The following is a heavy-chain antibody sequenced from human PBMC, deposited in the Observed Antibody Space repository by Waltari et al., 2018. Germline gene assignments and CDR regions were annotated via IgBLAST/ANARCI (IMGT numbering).Heavy chain of an antibody. Sequence: EVQLVESGGGLIQPGGSLSLSCAASGFTVSSNYMSWVRQAPGKGLEWVSVIYSGGSTYYADSVKGRFTISRDNSKNTLYLQMNSLRAEDTAVYYCVRGRTIFGVVKYYYYGMDVWGQGTTVTVSS. D-gene: IGHD3-3*01. J-gene: IGHJ6*02. V-gene: IGHV3-53*01. CDR1: GFTVSSNY. CDR3: VRGRTIFGVVKYYYYGMDV. CDR2: IYSGGST.